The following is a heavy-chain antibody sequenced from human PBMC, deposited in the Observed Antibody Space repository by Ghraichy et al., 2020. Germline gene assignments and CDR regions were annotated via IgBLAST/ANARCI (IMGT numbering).Heavy chain of an antibody. Sequence: SETLSLTRTVSGGSISSNDDYWGWIRQPPGKGLEWIGSIFYNGNVYYNPSLKSRVTISVDTSKNQFSLKLSSVTAADTAVYYCARHHWRGNDAFDIWGQGTLVTVSS. J-gene: IGHJ3*02. D-gene: IGHD3-16*01. V-gene: IGHV4-39*01. CDR1: GGSISSNDDY. CDR3: ARHHWRGNDAFDI. CDR2: IFYNGNV.